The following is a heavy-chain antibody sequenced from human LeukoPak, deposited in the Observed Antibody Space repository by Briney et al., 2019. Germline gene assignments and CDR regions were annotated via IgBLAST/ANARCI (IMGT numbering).Heavy chain of an antibody. D-gene: IGHD1-26*01. CDR3: ASHSGSYYGDAFDI. CDR1: GYTFTGYY. V-gene: IGHV1-2*06. CDR2: INPNSGGT. J-gene: IGHJ3*02. Sequence: ASVKVSCKASGYTFTGYYMHWVRQAPGQGLEWMGRINPNSGGTNYAQKFQGRVTVTRDTSISTAYMELSRLRSDDTAVYYCASHSGSYYGDAFDIWGQGTMVTVSS.